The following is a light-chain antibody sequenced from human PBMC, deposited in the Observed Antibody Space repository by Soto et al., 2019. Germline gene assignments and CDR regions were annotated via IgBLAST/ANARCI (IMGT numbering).Light chain of an antibody. V-gene: IGLV1-40*01. Sequence: QSVLTQPPSVSGAPGQRVTISCSGSSSSVGGDFAVHWYQQVPGTAPKLLIYNFNNRPSGVPDRFSGSMSGTSASLAISGLQAEDEADYYCQAYDSSLSGNVVFGGGTKLTVL. CDR3: QAYDSSLSGNVV. CDR1: SSSVGGDFA. J-gene: IGLJ2*01. CDR2: NFN.